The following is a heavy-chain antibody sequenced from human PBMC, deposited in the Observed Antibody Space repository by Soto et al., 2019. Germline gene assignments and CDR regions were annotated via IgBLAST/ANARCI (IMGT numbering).Heavy chain of an antibody. CDR1: GASISGFY. CDR2: IYATGTT. Sequence: SETLSLTCTVSGASISGFYWSWIRKSAGKGLEWFGRIYATGTTDYNPSLKSRVMISVDTSKKQFSLNLRSVTAADTAVYYCVRDGTKTLRDWFDPWGQGSSVTVSS. CDR3: VRDGTKTLRDWFDP. V-gene: IGHV4-4*07. D-gene: IGHD1-1*01. J-gene: IGHJ5*02.